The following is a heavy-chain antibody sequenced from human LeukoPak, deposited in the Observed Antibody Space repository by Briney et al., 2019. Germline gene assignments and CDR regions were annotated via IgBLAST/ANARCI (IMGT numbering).Heavy chain of an antibody. V-gene: IGHV3-11*06. CDR1: GFTFSDYY. D-gene: IGHD1-26*01. CDR3: ATLGATPGNQNDY. Sequence: PGGSLRLSCAASGFTFSDYYMSWIRQAPGKGLEWVSFISSSSSATYYTDSVKGRFTISRDNAKTSLYLQMNSLRAEDTAVYYCATLGATPGNQNDYWGQGTLVTVSS. CDR2: ISSSSSAT. J-gene: IGHJ4*02.